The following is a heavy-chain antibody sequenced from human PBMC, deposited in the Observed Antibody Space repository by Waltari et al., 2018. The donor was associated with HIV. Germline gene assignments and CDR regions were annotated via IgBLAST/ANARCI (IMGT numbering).Heavy chain of an antibody. J-gene: IGHJ3*02. CDR3: TTDYLYTMKVRI. Sequence: GLEWVGRIKSKTDGGTTDYAAPVKGRFTISRDDSKNTLYLQMNSLKTEDTAVYYCTTDYLYTMKVRIWGQGTMVTVSS. D-gene: IGHD3-22*01. V-gene: IGHV3-15*01. CDR2: IKSKTDGGTT.